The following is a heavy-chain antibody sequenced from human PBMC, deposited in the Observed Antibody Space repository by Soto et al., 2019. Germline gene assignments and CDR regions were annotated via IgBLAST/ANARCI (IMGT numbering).Heavy chain of an antibody. CDR1: GFTFSSYA. D-gene: IGHD6-19*01. V-gene: IGHV3-23*01. Sequence: PGGSLRLSCAAPGFTFSSYAMSWVRQAPGKGLEWVSAISGSGGSTYYADSVKGRFTISRDNSKNTLYLQMNSLRAEDTAVYYCAKVTLGIAVAGRGLYFDLRGRGTLVTVSS. J-gene: IGHJ2*01. CDR2: ISGSGGST. CDR3: AKVTLGIAVAGRGLYFDL.